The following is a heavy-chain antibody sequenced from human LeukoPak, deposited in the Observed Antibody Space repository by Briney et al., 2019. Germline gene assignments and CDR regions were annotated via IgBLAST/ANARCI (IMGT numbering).Heavy chain of an antibody. V-gene: IGHV1-69*13. Sequence: GASVKVSCKASGGTFSSYAISWVRQAPGQGLEWMGGIIPIFGTANYAQKFQGRVTITADESTSTAYMELGSLRSEDTAVYYCARGGGGDTFDYWGQGTLVTVSS. CDR1: GGTFSSYA. D-gene: IGHD3-16*01. CDR3: ARGGGGDTFDY. CDR2: IIPIFGTA. J-gene: IGHJ4*02.